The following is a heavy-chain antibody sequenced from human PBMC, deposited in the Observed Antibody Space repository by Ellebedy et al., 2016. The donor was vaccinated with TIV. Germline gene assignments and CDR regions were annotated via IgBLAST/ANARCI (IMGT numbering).Heavy chain of an antibody. D-gene: IGHD3-22*01. CDR2: IYYSGST. J-gene: IGHJ4*02. V-gene: IGHV4-39*07. CDR1: GGSISSRGYY. Sequence: SETLSLTCTVSGGSISSRGYYWGWVRQPPGKGLEWIGSIYYSGSTYYNPSLKSRVTISVDTSKNQFSLKLSPVTAADTAVYYCASSSGLWRYDHWGQGTLVTVSS. CDR3: ASSSGLWRYDH.